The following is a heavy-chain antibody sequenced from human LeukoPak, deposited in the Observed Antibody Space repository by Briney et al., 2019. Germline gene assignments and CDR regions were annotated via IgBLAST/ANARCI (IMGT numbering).Heavy chain of an antibody. CDR3: ARERIDSNTFMYGMDV. CDR1: GFTFSSYS. CDR2: ISSSSSTI. V-gene: IGHV3-48*04. Sequence: GGSQRLSCAASGFTFSSYSMYWVRQAPGKGLEWVSYISSSSSTIYYADSVKGRFTISRDNAKNSLYLQMNSLRAEDTAVYYCARERIDSNTFMYGMDVWGQGTTVTVSS. D-gene: IGHD2-15*01. J-gene: IGHJ6*02.